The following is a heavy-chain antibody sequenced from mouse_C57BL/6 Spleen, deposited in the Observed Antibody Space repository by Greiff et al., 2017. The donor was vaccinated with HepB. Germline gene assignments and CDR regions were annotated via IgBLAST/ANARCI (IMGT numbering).Heavy chain of an antibody. J-gene: IGHJ3*01. CDR3: ARGGGNPFAY. V-gene: IGHV3-6*01. CDR2: ISYDGSN. D-gene: IGHD1-1*02. Sequence: EVKLMESGPGLVKPSQSLSLTCSVTGYSITSGYYWNWIRQFPGNKLEWMGYISYDGSNNYNPSLKNRISITRDTSKNQFFLKLNSDTTEDTATYYCARGGGNPFAYWGQGTLVTVSA. CDR1: GYSITSGYY.